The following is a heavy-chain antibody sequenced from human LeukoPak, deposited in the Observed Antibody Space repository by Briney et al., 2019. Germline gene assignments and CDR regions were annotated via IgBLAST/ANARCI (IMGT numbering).Heavy chain of an antibody. J-gene: IGHJ4*02. V-gene: IGHV4-38-2*01. CDR1: DYYISSGYY. CDR3: ARSGYSSAWSFDY. CDR2: IYHSGST. Sequence: SETLSLTCEVSDYYISSGYYWGWIRQPPGKGLEWIGRIYHSGSTYYNPSLKSRVTISVDTSNNQFSLKLTSVTAADTAVYYCARSGYSSAWSFDYWGQGTLVTVSS. D-gene: IGHD6-19*01.